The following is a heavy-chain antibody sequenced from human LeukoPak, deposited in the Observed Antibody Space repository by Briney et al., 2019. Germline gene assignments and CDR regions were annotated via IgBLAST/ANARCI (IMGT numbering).Heavy chain of an antibody. Sequence: SETLSLTCTVSGGSISGYYWGWIRQPPGKGLEFIGRIHYSGTTKYSPSLQSRVTISVDTSKNQFSLKLNSVTAAGTAVYYCARYYCSGACYHLDYWGQGTLVTVSS. CDR1: GGSISGYY. J-gene: IGHJ4*02. CDR2: IHYSGTT. V-gene: IGHV4-59*08. D-gene: IGHD2-21*02. CDR3: ARYYCSGACYHLDY.